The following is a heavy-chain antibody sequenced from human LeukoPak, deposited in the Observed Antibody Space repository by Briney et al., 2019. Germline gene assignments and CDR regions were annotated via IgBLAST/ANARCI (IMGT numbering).Heavy chain of an antibody. CDR2: INHSGST. D-gene: IGHD2-2*01. Sequence: PSETLSLTCAVYGGSFRGYYWSWIRQPPGKGLEWIGEINHSGSTYSNPSPKSRVTMSIDTSKNQFSLKLSSVTAADTAVYYCARVLPAAKRYYYYYYYMDVWGKGTTVTVSS. V-gene: IGHV4-34*01. CDR1: GGSFRGYY. J-gene: IGHJ6*03. CDR3: ARVLPAAKRYYYYYYYMDV.